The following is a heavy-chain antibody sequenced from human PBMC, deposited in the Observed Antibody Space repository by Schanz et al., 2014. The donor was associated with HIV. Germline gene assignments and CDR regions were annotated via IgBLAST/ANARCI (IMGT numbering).Heavy chain of an antibody. CDR2: IKSKTDGGTT. V-gene: IGHV3-15*01. J-gene: IGHJ6*02. Sequence: VQLVESGGGLVKPGGSLRLSCAASGFTFSNAWMSWVRQAPGKGLEWVGRIKSKTDGGTTDYAAPVKGRFTISRDDSKNTLYLQMNSLKTEDTAVYYCTTETVTTSYYYYGMDVWGQGTTVTVSS. CDR3: TTETVTTSYYYYGMDV. CDR1: GFTFSNAW. D-gene: IGHD4-17*01.